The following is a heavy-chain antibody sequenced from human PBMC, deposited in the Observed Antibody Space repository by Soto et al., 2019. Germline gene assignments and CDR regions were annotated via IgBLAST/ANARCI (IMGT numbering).Heavy chain of an antibody. CDR2: ISSRSDI. D-gene: IGHD2-2*01. J-gene: IGHJ6*02. V-gene: IGHV3-21*04. CDR1: GFTFSNYS. CDR3: AKDKRPAANYYYYYGMDV. Sequence: GGSLRLSCVGSGFTFSNYSINWVRQAPGKGLEWVSSISSRSDIYYADSVKGRFTISRDNAKNSVYLQMNSLRAEDTALYYCAKDKRPAANYYYYYGMDVWGQGTTVTVSS.